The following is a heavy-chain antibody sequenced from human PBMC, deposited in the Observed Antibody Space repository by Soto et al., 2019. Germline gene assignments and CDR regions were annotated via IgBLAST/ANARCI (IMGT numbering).Heavy chain of an antibody. J-gene: IGHJ4*02. CDR1: EYTFTSYA. Sequence: GASVKVSCKASEYTFTSYAMHWVRQAPGQSLEWMGWINAGNGNTKYSQKFQGRVTITRDTSASTAYMELSSLRSEDTAVYYCARELRGLYYFDYWGLGTLVTVSS. D-gene: IGHD4-17*01. V-gene: IGHV1-3*01. CDR2: INAGNGNT. CDR3: ARELRGLYYFDY.